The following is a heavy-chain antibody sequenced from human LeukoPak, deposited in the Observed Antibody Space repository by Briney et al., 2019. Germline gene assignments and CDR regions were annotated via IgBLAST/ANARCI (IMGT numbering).Heavy chain of an antibody. CDR1: GFTFGDYG. CDR3: AKDNHFSYYPDY. D-gene: IGHD3-3*02. V-gene: IGHV3-20*04. J-gene: IGHJ4*02. Sequence: GGSLRLSCAASGFTFGDYGMSWVRQAPGKGLEWVSGINWNGGSTGYGDSVKGRFTISRDNSKNTLYLQMNSLRAEDTAVYYCAKDNHFSYYPDYWGQGTLVTVSS. CDR2: INWNGGST.